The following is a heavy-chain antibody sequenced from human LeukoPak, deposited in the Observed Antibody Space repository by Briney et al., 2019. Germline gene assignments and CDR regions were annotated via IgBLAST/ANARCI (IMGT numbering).Heavy chain of an antibody. CDR3: ARGKTSQNIVTRKTYNWFDP. D-gene: IGHD2/OR15-2a*01. Sequence: SGGSLRLSCAASGFTFSSYSMNWVRQAPGKGLEWVSSISSSSSYIYYADSVKGRFTISRDNAKNSLYLQMKSLRAEDTAVYYCARGKTSQNIVTRKTYNWFDPWGQGTLVTVSS. CDR2: ISSSSSYI. V-gene: IGHV3-21*01. CDR1: GFTFSSYS. J-gene: IGHJ5*02.